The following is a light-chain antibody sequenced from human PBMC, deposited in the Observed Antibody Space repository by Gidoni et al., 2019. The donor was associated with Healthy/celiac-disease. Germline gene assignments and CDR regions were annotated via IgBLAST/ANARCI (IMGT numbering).Light chain of an antibody. V-gene: IGKV3-15*01. J-gene: IGKJ5*01. CDR3: QQYNKWPPIT. Sequence: EIVMTQSPATLSVSPGERATLSCRASQSVRSNFAWYQQEHGQAPRLLIYGASTRATGIPARFSGSGSGTEFTLTISSLQSEDCAVYYCQQYNKWPPITFGQGTRLEIK. CDR2: GAS. CDR1: QSVRSN.